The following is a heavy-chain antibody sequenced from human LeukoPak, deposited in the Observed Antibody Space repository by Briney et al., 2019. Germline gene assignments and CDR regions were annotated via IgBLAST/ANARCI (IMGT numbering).Heavy chain of an antibody. V-gene: IGHV3-23*01. J-gene: IGHJ4*02. D-gene: IGHD2-8*01. CDR3: AKNAAGIVLMIYAPLDS. Sequence: GGSLRLSCAASGFTFGMYAMSWVRQAPGKGLEWVSTLSGSGGSPYYADSVKGRFTISGDESKNTLLLQMNSLRPEDTAVYYCAKNAAGIVLMIYAPLDSWGQGTLVTVYS. CDR1: GFTFGMYA. CDR2: LSGSGGSP.